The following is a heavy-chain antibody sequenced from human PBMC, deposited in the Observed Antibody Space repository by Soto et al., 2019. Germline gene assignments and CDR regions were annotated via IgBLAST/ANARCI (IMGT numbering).Heavy chain of an antibody. J-gene: IGHJ6*02. V-gene: IGHV6-1*01. Sequence: PSQTLSLTCAISGDSVSSNSAAWNWIRQSPSRGLEWLGRTYYRSKWYNDYAVSVKSRITINPDTSKNQFSLQLNSVTPEDTAVYYCARGGRYYGSGGYSDYYYGMDVWGQGTTVTVSS. CDR2: TYYRSKWYN. CDR1: GDSVSSNSAA. D-gene: IGHD3-10*01. CDR3: ARGGRYYGSGGYSDYYYGMDV.